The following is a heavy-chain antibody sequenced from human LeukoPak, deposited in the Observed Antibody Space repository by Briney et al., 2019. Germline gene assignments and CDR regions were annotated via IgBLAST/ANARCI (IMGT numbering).Heavy chain of an antibody. CDR1: GFTFSSYS. V-gene: IGHV3-21*01. Sequence: PGGSLRLPCAASGFTFSSYSMNWVRQAPGKGLEWVSSISSSSYIYYADSVKGRFTISRDNAKNSLYLQMNSLRAEDTAVYYCARVSRYSSGSFDYWGQGTLVTVSS. CDR2: ISSSSYI. D-gene: IGHD6-19*01. J-gene: IGHJ4*02. CDR3: ARVSRYSSGSFDY.